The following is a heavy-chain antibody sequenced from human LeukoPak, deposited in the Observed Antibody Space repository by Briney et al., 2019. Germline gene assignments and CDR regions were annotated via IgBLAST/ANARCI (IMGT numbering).Heavy chain of an antibody. D-gene: IGHD4-17*01. CDR2: VFSDGTYK. Sequence: PGGSLRLSCAAPGFTFSSSAMHWVRQAPGKGLEWVAVVFSDGTYKYYADSVKGRFTISRDNSKNMLFLQMNSLRAEDTAVYYCAKGPLYYYGDNAWFGPWGQGTLVTVSS. V-gene: IGHV3-30*18. CDR3: AKGPLYYYGDNAWFGP. J-gene: IGHJ5*02. CDR1: GFTFSSSA.